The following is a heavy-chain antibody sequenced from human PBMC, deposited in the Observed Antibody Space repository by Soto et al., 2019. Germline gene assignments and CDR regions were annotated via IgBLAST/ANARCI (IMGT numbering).Heavy chain of an antibody. J-gene: IGHJ5*02. D-gene: IGHD6-13*01. CDR3: ATCIAAAARNWFDP. Sequence: QVQLVQSGAEVKKPGASVKVSCKASGYTFTSYGISWVRQAPGQGLEWMGWISAYNGNTNYAQKLQGRVTMTTDTSTXXXXXXLMXXXXXDXXVXXXATCIAAAARNWFDPWGQGTLVTVSS. V-gene: IGHV1-18*01. CDR2: ISAYNGNT. CDR1: GYTFTSYG.